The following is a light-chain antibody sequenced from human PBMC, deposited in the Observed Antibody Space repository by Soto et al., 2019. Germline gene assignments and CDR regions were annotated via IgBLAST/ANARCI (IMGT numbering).Light chain of an antibody. V-gene: IGLV2-23*01. J-gene: IGLJ7*01. Sequence: QSALTQPASVSGSPGQSITISCTGTSSDVGSYNLVSWYQQHPGKAPKLMIYEGSKRPSGVSNRFSGSKSGNTASLTISGLQAEDEADYYCCSYAGSSTSCVFGTGTQLTVL. CDR3: CSYAGSSTSCV. CDR2: EGS. CDR1: SSDVGSYNL.